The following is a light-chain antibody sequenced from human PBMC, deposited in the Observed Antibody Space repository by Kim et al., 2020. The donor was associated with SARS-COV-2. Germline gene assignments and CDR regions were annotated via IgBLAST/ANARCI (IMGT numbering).Light chain of an antibody. J-gene: IGLJ3*02. CDR3: QVWDGSHGA. Sequence: SYELTQPLSVSLALGQTARITCEGNNIGGENVQWYQQKPGQAPVLVIYRDDNRPSGIPERFSGSNSGNTATLTISSAQPGDEADYYCQVWDGSHGAFGGG. CDR2: RDD. CDR1: NIGGEN. V-gene: IGLV3-9*01.